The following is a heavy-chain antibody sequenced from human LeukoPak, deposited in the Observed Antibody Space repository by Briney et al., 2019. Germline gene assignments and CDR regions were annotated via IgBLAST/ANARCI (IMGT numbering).Heavy chain of an antibody. V-gene: IGHV3-7*02. CDR1: GFTFRSYW. Sequence: GGSLRLSCAASGFTFRSYWMSWVRQAPGKGLEWVANIKQDGSEKYYVDSVKGRFTISRDNAKNSLYLQMNSLRAEDKAVYYCASFIRQQLVHTDFDYWGQGTLVTVSS. D-gene: IGHD6-13*01. CDR2: IKQDGSEK. J-gene: IGHJ4*02. CDR3: ASFIRQQLVHTDFDY.